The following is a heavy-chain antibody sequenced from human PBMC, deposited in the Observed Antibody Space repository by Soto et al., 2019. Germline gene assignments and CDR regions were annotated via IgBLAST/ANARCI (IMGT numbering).Heavy chain of an antibody. J-gene: IGHJ4*02. D-gene: IGHD2-15*01. CDR3: AKGAYAVVAASYFDY. Sequence: QVQLVESGGGVVQPGRSLRLSCAASGFIFSSYGIHWVRQAPGKGLEWVAVISYDGSNKYYADSVKGRFTISRDNSKNTLYLQMNSLRAEDTAVYYCAKGAYAVVAASYFDYWGQGTLVTVS. CDR1: GFIFSSYG. V-gene: IGHV3-30*18. CDR2: ISYDGSNK.